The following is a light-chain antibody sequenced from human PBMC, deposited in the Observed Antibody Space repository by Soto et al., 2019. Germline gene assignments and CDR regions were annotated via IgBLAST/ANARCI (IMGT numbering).Light chain of an antibody. V-gene: IGLV2-14*01. Sequence: QSALTQPASVSGSPGQSITISCTGTSSDVGGYNYVSWYQQHPGKAPKLMIYDVSNRPSGVSNRFSDSKSGNTASLTISGLQAEDEDDYYCSSYTSSSTLVVFGGGTNLTVL. CDR1: SSDVGGYNY. J-gene: IGLJ2*01. CDR2: DVS. CDR3: SSYTSSSTLVV.